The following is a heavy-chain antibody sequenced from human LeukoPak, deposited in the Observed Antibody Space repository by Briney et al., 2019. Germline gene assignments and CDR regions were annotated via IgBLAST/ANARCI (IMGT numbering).Heavy chain of an antibody. Sequence: SVKVSCKASGGTFSSYAISWVRQAPGQGLEWMGRIIPTFGIANYAQKFQGRVTITADKSTSTAYMELSSLRSEDTAVYYCASGIAVAGRSGVDWFDPWGQGTLVTVSS. CDR3: ASGIAVAGRSGVDWFDP. CDR2: IIPTFGIA. CDR1: GGTFSSYA. V-gene: IGHV1-69*04. D-gene: IGHD6-19*01. J-gene: IGHJ5*02.